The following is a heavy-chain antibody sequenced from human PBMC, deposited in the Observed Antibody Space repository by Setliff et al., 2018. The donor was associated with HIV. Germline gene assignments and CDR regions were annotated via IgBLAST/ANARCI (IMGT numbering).Heavy chain of an antibody. D-gene: IGHD3-10*01. CDR1: EFTFSNAW. CDR2: IKSKIDGGST. CDR3: VGEWFIRGPFDY. Sequence: GGSLRLSCAVSEFTFSNAWMSWVRQAPGKGLEWVGRIKSKIDGGSTEYAAPVKGRFTISRDDSKNTLYLQMNSLKTEDTAVYYCVGEWFIRGPFDYWGQGTLVTVSS. V-gene: IGHV3-15*01. J-gene: IGHJ4*02.